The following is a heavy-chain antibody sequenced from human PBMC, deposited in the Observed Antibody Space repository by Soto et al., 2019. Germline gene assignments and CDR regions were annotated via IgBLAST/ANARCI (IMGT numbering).Heavy chain of an antibody. D-gene: IGHD3-10*01. V-gene: IGHV3-21*01. CDR3: ARDDPGLLWFGELTHFDY. CDR1: GFTFSSYS. CDR2: ISSSSSYI. J-gene: IGHJ4*02. Sequence: GGSLRLSCAASGFTFSSYSMNWVRQAPGKGLEWVSSISSSSSYIYYADSVKGRFTISRDNAKNSLYLQMNSLRAEDTAVYYCARDDPGLLWFGELTHFDYWGQGTLVTVSS.